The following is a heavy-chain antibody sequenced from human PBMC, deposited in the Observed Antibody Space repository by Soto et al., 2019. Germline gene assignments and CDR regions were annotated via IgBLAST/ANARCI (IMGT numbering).Heavy chain of an antibody. J-gene: IGHJ6*03. V-gene: IGHV3-9*01. CDR2: ISWNSGSI. D-gene: IGHD2-2*02. CDR1: GFTFDDYA. CDR3: AKSAKCSSTSCHTHGDSYYYYMDV. Sequence: GGSLRLSCAASGFTFDDYAMHWVRQAPGKGLEWVSGISWNSGSIGYADSVKGRFTISRDNAKNSLYLQMNSLRAEDTALYYCAKSAKCSSTSCHTHGDSYYYYMDVWGKGTTVTVSS.